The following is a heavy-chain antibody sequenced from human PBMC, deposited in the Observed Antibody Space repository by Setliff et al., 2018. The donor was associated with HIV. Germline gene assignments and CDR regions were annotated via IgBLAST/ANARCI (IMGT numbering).Heavy chain of an antibody. CDR2: IYYSGST. J-gene: IGHJ4*02. CDR1: NASFSDYF. D-gene: IGHD3-22*01. CDR3: AREDRFYYDSSGYPGL. Sequence: SETLSLTCAVYNASFSDYFWAWIRQPPGKGLEWIGSIYYSGSTYYNPSLKGRVTISVDTSKNQFSLKLSSVTAADTAVYYCAREDRFYYDSSGYPGLWGQGTLVTVSS. V-gene: IGHV4-39*02.